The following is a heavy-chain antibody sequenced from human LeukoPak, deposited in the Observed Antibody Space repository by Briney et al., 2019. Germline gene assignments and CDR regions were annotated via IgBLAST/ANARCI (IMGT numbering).Heavy chain of an antibody. D-gene: IGHD2-8*01. J-gene: IGHJ5*02. Sequence: PGGSLRLSCAASGFTFSSYAMSWVRQAPGKGLEWVSGISGRGGRTYYGDSVKGRFTISRDNSKNTLYLQMNSLRAEDTAVYYCAHRTNRYWLDPWGQGTLVTVSS. CDR1: GFTFSSYA. CDR3: AHRTNRYWLDP. CDR2: ISGRGGRT. V-gene: IGHV3-23*01.